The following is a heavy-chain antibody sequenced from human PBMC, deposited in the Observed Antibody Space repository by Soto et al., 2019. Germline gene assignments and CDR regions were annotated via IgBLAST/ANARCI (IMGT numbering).Heavy chain of an antibody. CDR3: ARFGVGAPIAP. CDR1: GFRFSDYS. Sequence: EVQLVESGGGLVQPGGSLRLSCAASGFRFSDYSMTWVRQAPGKGLEWVADIKHDGSEKHYLDSVKGRFTISRDDARNSLYLHISSLSAEDTAVCYGARFGVGAPIAPWGQGTLVTVSS. CDR2: IKHDGSEK. D-gene: IGHD2-8*01. J-gene: IGHJ5*02. V-gene: IGHV3-7*01.